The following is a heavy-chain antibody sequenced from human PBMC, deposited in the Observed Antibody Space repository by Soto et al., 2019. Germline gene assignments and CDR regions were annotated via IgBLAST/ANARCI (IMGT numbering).Heavy chain of an antibody. CDR1: GFTCSNYA. J-gene: IGHJ6*02. Sequence: EVQLLESGGGLVQPGGSLRLSCAASGFTCSNYAMTWVRQAPGKGLEWVSAISGSGGSTYYADSVKGRFTISRDNSKNTLYLQMDSLRAEDTAVYYCANPAPTMESTIYYYYGMDVWGQGTTVTVSS. CDR3: ANPAPTMESTIYYYYGMDV. D-gene: IGHD1-26*01. V-gene: IGHV3-23*01. CDR2: ISGSGGST.